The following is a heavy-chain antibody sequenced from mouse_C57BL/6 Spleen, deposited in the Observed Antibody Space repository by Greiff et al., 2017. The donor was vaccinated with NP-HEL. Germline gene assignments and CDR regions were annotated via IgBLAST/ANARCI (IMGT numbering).Heavy chain of an antibody. V-gene: IGHV14-2*01. Sequence: VQLKESGAELVKPGASVKLSCTASGFNIKDYYMHWVKQRPEQGLEWIGRIDPGDGETKYAPKFQGKATITADTSSNTAYLQLSSLTSEDTAVYYCARSDGNYVAWFAYWGQGTLVTVSA. CDR2: IDPGDGET. CDR3: ARSDGNYVAWFAY. CDR1: GFNIKDYY. D-gene: IGHD2-1*01. J-gene: IGHJ3*01.